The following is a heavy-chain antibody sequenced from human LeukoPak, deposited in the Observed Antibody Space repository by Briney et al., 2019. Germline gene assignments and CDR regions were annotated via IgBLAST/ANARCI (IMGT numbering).Heavy chain of an antibody. V-gene: IGHV3-64*01. Sequence: GGSLRLSCAASGFTFSSYAMHWVRQAPGKGLEYVSGISSNGGSTYYANSVKGRFTISRDNSKNTLYLQMGSLRGVDMAVYYCARGGSSSWDYFDYWGQGTLVTVSS. J-gene: IGHJ4*02. CDR1: GFTFSSYA. D-gene: IGHD6-13*01. CDR2: ISSNGGST. CDR3: ARGGSSSWDYFDY.